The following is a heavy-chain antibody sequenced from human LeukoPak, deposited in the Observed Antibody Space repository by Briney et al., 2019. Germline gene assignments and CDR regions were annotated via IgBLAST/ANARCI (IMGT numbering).Heavy chain of an antibody. CDR2: IYHSGNT. D-gene: IGHD2-15*01. CDR3: ARGSSAYDFDY. Sequence: SETLSLTCTVSGYSISSAYYWGWLRPPPGKGLEWIGSIYHSGNTYYKPSLKSRVTISVDTSNNPFSLKLSSVTAADTAVYYCARGSSAYDFDYLVQGTQVSVCS. V-gene: IGHV4-38-2*02. CDR1: GYSISSAYY. J-gene: IGHJ4*02.